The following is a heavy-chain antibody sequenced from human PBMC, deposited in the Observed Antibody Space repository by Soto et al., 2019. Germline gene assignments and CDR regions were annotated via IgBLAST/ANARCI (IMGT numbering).Heavy chain of an antibody. CDR1: GFSLSTSGVG. J-gene: IGHJ5*02. CDR2: IHWNDAK. D-gene: IGHD2-8*01. CDR3: AHREGIMVPGFDP. Sequence: QITLKESGPTLVKPTQPLTLTCTFSGFSLSTSGVGVVWVRQPPGKALEWLALIHWNDAKHYNSSLKSRLTISKDTSKNRVVLTMTNMDPVDTATYYCAHREGIMVPGFDPWGPGTLVAVSS. V-gene: IGHV2-5*01.